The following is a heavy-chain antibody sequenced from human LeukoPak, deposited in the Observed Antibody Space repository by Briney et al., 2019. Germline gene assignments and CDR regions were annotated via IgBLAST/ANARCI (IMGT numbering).Heavy chain of an antibody. J-gene: IGHJ5*02. Sequence: PGGSLRLSCAASGFTFSNYWMSWVRQPPGKGLEWIGEIYHSGSTNCNPSLKSRVTISVDKSKNQFSLKLSSVTAADTAVYYCARRYGDYVLNWFDPWGQGTLVTVSS. CDR3: ARRYGDYVLNWFDP. CDR2: IYHSGST. CDR1: GFTFSNYW. D-gene: IGHD4-17*01. V-gene: IGHV4-4*02.